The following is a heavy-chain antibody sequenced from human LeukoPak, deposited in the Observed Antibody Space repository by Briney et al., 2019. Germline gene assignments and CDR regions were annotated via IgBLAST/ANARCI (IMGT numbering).Heavy chain of an antibody. CDR2: ISAYNDNT. D-gene: IGHD3-10*01. J-gene: IGHJ5*02. V-gene: IGHV1-18*01. Sequence: ASVKVSCKASGYTFASYGISWVRQAPGQGLEWMGWISAYNDNTKSAQKLQGRVTMTTDTSTSTAYMELRSLRPEDTAVYYCVCRGTIVRGVTNNWFDPWGQGTLVTVSS. CDR1: GYTFASYG. CDR3: VCRGTIVRGVTNNWFDP.